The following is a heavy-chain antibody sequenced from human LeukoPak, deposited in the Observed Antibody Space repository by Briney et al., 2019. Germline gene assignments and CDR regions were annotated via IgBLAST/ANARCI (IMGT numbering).Heavy chain of an antibody. CDR3: ARDRGYCSSTSCHIDY. Sequence: SVKVSCKASGGTFGSYAISWVRQAPGQGLEWMGGIIPIFGTANYAQKFQGRVTITADESTSTAYMELSSLRSEDTAVYYCARDRGYCSSTSCHIDYWGQGTLVTVSS. J-gene: IGHJ4*02. CDR2: IIPIFGTA. CDR1: GGTFGSYA. V-gene: IGHV1-69*13. D-gene: IGHD2-2*02.